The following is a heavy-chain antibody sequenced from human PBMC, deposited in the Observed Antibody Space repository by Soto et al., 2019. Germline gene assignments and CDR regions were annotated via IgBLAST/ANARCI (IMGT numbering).Heavy chain of an antibody. V-gene: IGHV3-48*01. CDR1: GFTFSFYS. Sequence: EVQLVESGGGLVQPGGSLRLSCAASGFTFSFYSMNWVRQAPGKGLEWVSYISSTSSTIYYADSAKGRFTISRDNAKTSLYLQMTTLRAEDTAVYYCPRVPLAADDHFYYCRQGTLVTLSS. CDR2: ISSTSSTI. J-gene: IGHJ4*02. CDR3: PRVPLAADDHFYY. D-gene: IGHD6-13*01.